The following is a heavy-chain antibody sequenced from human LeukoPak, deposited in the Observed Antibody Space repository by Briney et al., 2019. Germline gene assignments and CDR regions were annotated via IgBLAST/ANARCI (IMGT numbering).Heavy chain of an antibody. J-gene: IGHJ4*02. D-gene: IGHD1-1*01. CDR1: GLTFEDYN. CDR2: ISRDSDTT. V-gene: IGHV3-43*01. Sequence: GGSLRLFCAASGLTFEDYNIHWIRQRPGMGLEWISLISRDSDTTHYADSVKGRFTISRDNSKRSLYLQMTNLRTDDTALYYCATGSTSTRFEYWGQGTLVTVSS. CDR3: ATGSTSTRFEY.